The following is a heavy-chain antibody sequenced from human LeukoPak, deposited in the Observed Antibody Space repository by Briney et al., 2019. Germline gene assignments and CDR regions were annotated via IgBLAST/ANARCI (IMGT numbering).Heavy chain of an antibody. CDR1: GGSISNYY. D-gene: IGHD2-2*01. Sequence: KASETLSLTCTVSGGSISNYYWSWIRQPPGKGLEWIGYIYYSGSTYYNPSLKSRVTISVDTSKNQFSLKLSSVTAADTAVYYCATVVPAAIGGWFDPWGQGTLVTVSS. J-gene: IGHJ5*02. CDR2: IYYSGST. CDR3: ATVVPAAIGGWFDP. V-gene: IGHV4-59*08.